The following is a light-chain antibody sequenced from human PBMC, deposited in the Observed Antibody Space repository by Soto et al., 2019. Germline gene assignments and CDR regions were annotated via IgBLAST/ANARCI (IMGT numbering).Light chain of an antibody. J-gene: IGKJ4*01. CDR1: QSVSSN. V-gene: IGKV3-15*01. Sequence: PGERATLSCRASQSVSSNLAWYQQKPGQAPRLLIYGASTRATGIPARFSGSGSGTEFTLTISSLQSEDFAVYYCQQYNNWPFTFGGGTKVEIK. CDR3: QQYNNWPFT. CDR2: GAS.